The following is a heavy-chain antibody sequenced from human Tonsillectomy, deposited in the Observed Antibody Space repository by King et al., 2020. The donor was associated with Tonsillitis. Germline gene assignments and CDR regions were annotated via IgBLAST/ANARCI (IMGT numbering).Heavy chain of an antibody. J-gene: IGHJ4*02. CDR3: TTTRRVTAAGTGGDFDF. D-gene: IGHD6-13*01. CDR2: IKSKTDGETR. CDR1: GFTFSDAW. Sequence: VQLVETGGGLVQPGWSLRLSCTASGFTFSDAWMSWVRQTPGKGLEWVGRIKSKTDGETRDYIAPVKGRFTISRDDSENTVYLKMNSLNIEDTAVYYCTTTRRVTAAGTGGDFDFWGQGTLVTVSS. V-gene: IGHV3-15*01.